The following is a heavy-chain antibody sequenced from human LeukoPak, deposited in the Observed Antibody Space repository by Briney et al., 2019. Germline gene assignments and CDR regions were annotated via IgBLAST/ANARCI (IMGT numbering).Heavy chain of an antibody. D-gene: IGHD3-10*02. V-gene: IGHV6-1*01. J-gene: IGHJ4*02. CDR3: ARGHSMLGFGS. Sequence: SQTLSLTCAISGDSVSSNGVTWNWIRQSPSRGLEWLGRTYYGSKWYNDYAVAVKSRITVNPDTSKNQFSLQLNSVTPEDTAVYYCARGHSMLGFGSWGQGTLVTVSS. CDR2: TYYGSKWYN. CDR1: GDSVSSNGVT.